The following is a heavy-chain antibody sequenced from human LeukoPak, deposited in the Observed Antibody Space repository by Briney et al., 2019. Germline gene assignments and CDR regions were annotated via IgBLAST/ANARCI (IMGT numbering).Heavy chain of an antibody. D-gene: IGHD2-15*01. Sequence: SETLSLTCTVSGGSISSYYWSWIRQPAGKGLEWIGRIYTSGSTNCNPSLKSRVTMSVDTSKNQFSLKLSSVTAADTAVYYCAREGGYCSGGSCYHSDPFFDYWGQGTLVTVSS. CDR2: IYTSGST. CDR1: GGSISSYY. V-gene: IGHV4-4*07. J-gene: IGHJ4*02. CDR3: AREGGYCSGGSCYHSDPFFDY.